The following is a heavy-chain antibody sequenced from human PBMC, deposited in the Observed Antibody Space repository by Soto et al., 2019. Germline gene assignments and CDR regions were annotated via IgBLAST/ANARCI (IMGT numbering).Heavy chain of an antibody. CDR2: ISYDGSNK. D-gene: IGHD3-22*01. Sequence: GGSLRLSCAASGFTFSSYGMHWVRQAPGKGLEWVAVISYDGSNKYYADSVKGRFTISRDNSKNTLYLQMNSLRAEDTAVYYCVKDRAIVVVTFNWFDPWGQGALVTVSS. CDR3: VKDRAIVVVTFNWFDP. V-gene: IGHV3-30*18. J-gene: IGHJ5*02. CDR1: GFTFSSYG.